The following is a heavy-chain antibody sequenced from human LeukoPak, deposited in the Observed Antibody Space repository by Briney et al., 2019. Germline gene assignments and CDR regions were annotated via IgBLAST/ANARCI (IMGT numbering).Heavy chain of an antibody. Sequence: ASVKVSCKASRYTFTSYAMHWVRQAPGQRLEWMGWINAGNGNTKYSQKFQGRVTITRDTSASTAYMELSSLRSEDTAVYYCARSDLPYYYDSSGYLGWFDPWGQGTLVTVSS. CDR2: INAGNGNT. CDR3: ARSDLPYYYDSSGYLGWFDP. V-gene: IGHV1-3*01. D-gene: IGHD3-22*01. CDR1: RYTFTSYA. J-gene: IGHJ5*02.